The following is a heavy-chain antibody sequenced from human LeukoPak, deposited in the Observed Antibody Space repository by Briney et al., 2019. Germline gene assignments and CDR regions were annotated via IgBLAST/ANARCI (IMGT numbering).Heavy chain of an antibody. D-gene: IGHD3-3*01. Sequence: GGSLRLSCAASEFTFNNYWMHWVRQAPGKGLVRVSRIKNDGKITTYADSVKGRFTTSRDNAKNTFYLQMNSLRVEDTAVYYCLLIILGGSSQHWGQGTLVTVSS. V-gene: IGHV3-74*01. CDR1: EFTFNNYW. CDR3: LLIILGGSSQH. CDR2: IKNDGKIT. J-gene: IGHJ1*01.